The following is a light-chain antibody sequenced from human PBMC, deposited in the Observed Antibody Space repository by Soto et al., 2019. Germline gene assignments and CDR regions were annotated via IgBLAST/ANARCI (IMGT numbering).Light chain of an antibody. J-gene: IGKJ1*01. Sequence: EIVLTQSPGTLSLSPGERATLSCRASQSVSSSYLAWYQQKPGQAPRLLIYGTSSRATGIPDRFSGSGSGTDFTLTISRLEPEDFAVYFCQQYGGSPKTFGQGTKGDIK. CDR3: QQYGGSPKT. V-gene: IGKV3-20*01. CDR1: QSVSSSY. CDR2: GTS.